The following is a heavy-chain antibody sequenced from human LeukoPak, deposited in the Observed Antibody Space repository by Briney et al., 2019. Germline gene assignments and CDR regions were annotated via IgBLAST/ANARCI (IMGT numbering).Heavy chain of an antibody. Sequence: PGGSLRLSCAASGFTFSSYWMSWVRQAPGKGLEWVANIKQDGSEKYYVDSVKGRFTISRDNAKNSLYLQMNSLRAEDTAVYYCAGGRRHDVGGRLTTFDYWGQGTLVTVSS. CDR3: AGGRRHDVGGRLTTFDY. CDR2: IKQDGSEK. D-gene: IGHD1-1*01. V-gene: IGHV3-7*01. CDR1: GFTFSSYW. J-gene: IGHJ4*02.